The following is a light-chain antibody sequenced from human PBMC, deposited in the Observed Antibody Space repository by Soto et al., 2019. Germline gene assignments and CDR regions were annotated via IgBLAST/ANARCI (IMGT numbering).Light chain of an antibody. CDR1: QSISSN. CDR3: QQSYRSPPT. Sequence: DIQMTQSPSSLSASVGDRVTITCRTSQSISSNLNWYQQAPGKVPKLLIYAASSLQSGVPSRFSGSGSGTDFTLTISSLQPEDFATYYCQQSYRSPPTFGQGTNVDIK. CDR2: AAS. V-gene: IGKV1-39*01. J-gene: IGKJ1*01.